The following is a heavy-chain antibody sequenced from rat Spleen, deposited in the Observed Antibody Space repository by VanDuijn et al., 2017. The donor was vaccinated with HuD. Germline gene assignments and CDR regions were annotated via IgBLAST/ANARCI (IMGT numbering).Heavy chain of an antibody. Sequence: EVQLQESGPGLVKPSQSLSLTCSVTDYSITSNYWGWIRKFPGNKLEWMGYINNAGSTNYNPSLKSRISITRDTSKNQFFLQVNSVTTEDTATYYCARSSFNYGGFSHQFDYWGQGVMVTVSS. CDR1: DYSITSNY. CDR2: INNAGST. CDR3: ARSSFNYGGFSHQFDY. J-gene: IGHJ2*01. V-gene: IGHV3-3*01. D-gene: IGHD1-11*01.